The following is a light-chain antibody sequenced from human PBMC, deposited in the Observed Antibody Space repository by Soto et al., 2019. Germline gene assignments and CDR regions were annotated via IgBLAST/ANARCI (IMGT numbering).Light chain of an antibody. Sequence: QSALTQPASVSGSPGQSITISCTGTSSDVGSYNLVSWYQHHPGRAPKLMIHEVTKRPSGVSNRFSGSKSGDTASLTISGLQAEDDADYYCCSYADSNTLIFGGGTKLTVL. V-gene: IGLV2-23*02. CDR2: EVT. CDR1: SSDVGSYNL. CDR3: CSYADSNTLI. J-gene: IGLJ2*01.